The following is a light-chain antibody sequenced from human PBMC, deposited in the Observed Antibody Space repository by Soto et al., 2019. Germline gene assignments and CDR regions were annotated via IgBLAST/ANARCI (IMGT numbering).Light chain of an antibody. CDR3: QQYNSYSLT. Sequence: DIQMTPSPSTLSASVGDRVTITCRARQSISSWLAWYQQKPGKAPKLLIYKASSLESGVPSRFSGSGSGTEFTLTISSLQPDDFATYYCQQYNSYSLTFGGGTKVEIK. CDR2: KAS. J-gene: IGKJ4*01. V-gene: IGKV1-5*03. CDR1: QSISSW.